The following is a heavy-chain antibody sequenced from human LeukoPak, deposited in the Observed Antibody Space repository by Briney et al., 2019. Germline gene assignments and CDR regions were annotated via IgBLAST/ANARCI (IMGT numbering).Heavy chain of an antibody. CDR2: ISYSGGST. CDR3: AKDWALRAAGSFDY. CDR1: GFTFSYFA. J-gene: IGHJ4*02. V-gene: IGHV3-23*01. D-gene: IGHD6-13*01. Sequence: GGSLRLSCAASGFTFSYFAMTWVRQAPGKGLEWVSTISYSGGSTYYADSAKGRFTISRDNSKNTLYLQMNNLRAEDTAVYYCAKDWALRAAGSFDYWGQGTLVTVSS.